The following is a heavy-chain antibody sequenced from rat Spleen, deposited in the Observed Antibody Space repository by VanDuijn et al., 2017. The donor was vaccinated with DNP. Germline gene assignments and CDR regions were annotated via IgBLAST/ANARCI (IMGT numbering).Heavy chain of an antibody. CDR2: IGSPAYAP. J-gene: IGHJ2*01. CDR1: GFIFSAYY. CDR3: VRWNSGHFDY. D-gene: IGHD4-3*01. Sequence: EVQLVESGGGLVQPGRSLKLSCAVSGFIFSAYYMAWVRQAPAKGLEWVAYIGSPAYAPYYADSVKGRFTISRDNAKSTLYLQMNSLRSEDMATYYCVRWNSGHFDYWGQGVMVTVSS. V-gene: IGHV5-22*01.